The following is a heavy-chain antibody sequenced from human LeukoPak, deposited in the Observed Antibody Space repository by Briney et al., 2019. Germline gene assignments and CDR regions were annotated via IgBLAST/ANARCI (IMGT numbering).Heavy chain of an antibody. Sequence: TGGSLRLSCAASGFTVSSNYMSWVRQAPGKGLEWVSAISGSGGSTYYADSVKGRFTISRDNSKNTLYLQMNSLRAEDTAVYYCATMYSSSWGYYFDYWGQGTLVTVSS. CDR2: ISGSGGST. D-gene: IGHD6-13*01. CDR3: ATMYSSSWGYYFDY. V-gene: IGHV3-23*01. CDR1: GFTVSSNY. J-gene: IGHJ4*02.